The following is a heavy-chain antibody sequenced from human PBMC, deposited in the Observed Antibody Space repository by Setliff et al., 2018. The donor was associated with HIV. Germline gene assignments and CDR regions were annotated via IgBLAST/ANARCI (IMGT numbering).Heavy chain of an antibody. V-gene: IGHV4-39*07. J-gene: IGHJ5*02. CDR2: VYNSGIT. CDR3: ATCRHRPSNWFDP. CDR1: GGSVSSPGYY. Sequence: SETLSLTCTVSGGSVSSPGYYWGWIRQPPGKGLEWIGSVYNSGITFKKPSLKSRVPISVDRSGNQFSLRLTSVTAADTAVYYCATCRHRPSNWFDPWGQGTVVTVSS.